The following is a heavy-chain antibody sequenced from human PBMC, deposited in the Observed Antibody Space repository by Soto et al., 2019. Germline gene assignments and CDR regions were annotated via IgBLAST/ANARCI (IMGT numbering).Heavy chain of an antibody. D-gene: IGHD5-12*01. V-gene: IGHV3-64*01. CDR3: ARGGRGYEFDY. Sequence: GGSLRLSCAASGFTFSSYAMHWVRQAPGKGLEYVSAISSNGGSTDYANSVKGRFTISRDNSKSTLYLQMGSLGAEDMAVYYCARGGRGYEFDYWGQGTLVTVSS. CDR2: ISSNGGST. CDR1: GFTFSSYA. J-gene: IGHJ4*02.